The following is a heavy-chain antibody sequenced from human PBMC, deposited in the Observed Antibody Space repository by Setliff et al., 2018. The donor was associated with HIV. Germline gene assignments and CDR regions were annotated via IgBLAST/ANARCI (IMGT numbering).Heavy chain of an antibody. D-gene: IGHD1-1*01. Sequence: ASVKVSCKASGYTFTDYFLHWVRQAPGQGLEWMGWISPNNGDTTIPRRFRGRVTLTRDTSINTAYLELSGLRSDDTAVYFCARQLSNSFDPWGQGNLVTVSS. CDR1: GYTFTDYF. J-gene: IGHJ5*02. V-gene: IGHV1-2*02. CDR2: ISPNNGDT. CDR3: ARQLSNSFDP.